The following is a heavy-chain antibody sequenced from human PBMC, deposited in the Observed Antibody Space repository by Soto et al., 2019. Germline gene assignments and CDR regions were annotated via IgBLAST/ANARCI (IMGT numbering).Heavy chain of an antibody. V-gene: IGHV4-59*01. CDR2: IYYSGST. Sequence: QVQLQESGPGLVKPSETLSLTCTVSGGSISSYYWSWIRQPPGKGLEWIGYIYYSGSTNYNPSLKSRVTLSVATSTTPFSLSLSSVTAADTAVYSCARGYSSSWYVPTYFDYWGQGTLVTVSS. D-gene: IGHD6-13*01. J-gene: IGHJ4*02. CDR1: GGSISSYY. CDR3: ARGYSSSWYVPTYFDY.